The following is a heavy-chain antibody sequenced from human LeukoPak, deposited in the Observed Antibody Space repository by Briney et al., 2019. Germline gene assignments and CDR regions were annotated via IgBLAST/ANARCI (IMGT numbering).Heavy chain of an antibody. CDR1: GGSFSGYY. CDR3: ARLNYYDSSGYRHDAFDI. Sequence: SETLSLTCAVYGGSFSGYYWSWIRQPPGKGLEWIEEINHSGSTNYNPSLKSRVTISVDTSKNQFSLKLSSVTAADTAVYYCARLNYYDSSGYRHDAFDIWGQGTMVTVSS. J-gene: IGHJ3*02. D-gene: IGHD3-22*01. V-gene: IGHV4-34*01. CDR2: INHSGST.